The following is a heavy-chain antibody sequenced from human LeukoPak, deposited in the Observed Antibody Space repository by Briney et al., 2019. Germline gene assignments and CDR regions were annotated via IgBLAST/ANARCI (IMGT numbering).Heavy chain of an antibody. Sequence: PSETLSLTCSVSGDSISLSFYYWGWFRQPPGKALEWIGGVYYSGTTSYNPSLKSRVTISVDMSKNHFSLRLRSVTAADTAMYYCARGTLYRGWSYYLDFWGQGSQVTVSS. CDR1: GDSISLSFYY. D-gene: IGHD6-19*01. CDR2: VYYSGTT. J-gene: IGHJ4*02. CDR3: ARGTLYRGWSYYLDF. V-gene: IGHV4-39*07.